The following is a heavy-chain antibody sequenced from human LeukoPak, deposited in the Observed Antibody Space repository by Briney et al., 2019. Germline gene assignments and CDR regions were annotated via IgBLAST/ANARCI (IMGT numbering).Heavy chain of an antibody. Sequence: SSETLSLTCTVSGGSISSGDYYWSWIRQPPGKGLEWIGYIYYSGSTYYNPSLKSRVTISVDTSKNQFSLKLSSVTAADTAVYYCARDLLNEGNHLDYWGQGTLVTVSS. CDR2: IYYSGST. D-gene: IGHD4-23*01. CDR1: GGSISSGDYY. V-gene: IGHV4-30-4*01. J-gene: IGHJ4*02. CDR3: ARDLLNEGNHLDY.